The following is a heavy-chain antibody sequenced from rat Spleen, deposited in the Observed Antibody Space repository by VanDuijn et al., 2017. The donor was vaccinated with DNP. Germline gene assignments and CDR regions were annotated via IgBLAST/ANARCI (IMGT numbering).Heavy chain of an antibody. CDR3: AGRPPPTRGPFDY. CDR2: ISYDGSDT. J-gene: IGHJ2*01. V-gene: IGHV5-7*01. Sequence: EVQLVESGGGLVQPGRSLKLSCAVSRITFSDHNMAWVRQAPKKSLEWVATISYDGSDTYYRDSVKGRFTISRDNAKSTLYLQMDSLRSEDTATYYCAGRPPPTRGPFDYWGQGVLVTVSS. D-gene: IGHD1-4*01. CDR1: RITFSDHN.